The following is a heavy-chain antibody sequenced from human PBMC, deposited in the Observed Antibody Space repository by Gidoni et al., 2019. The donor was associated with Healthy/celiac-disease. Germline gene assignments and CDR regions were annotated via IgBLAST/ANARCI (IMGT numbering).Heavy chain of an antibody. CDR3: AGDGRGHAFDI. CDR2: IYSGGST. CDR1: GFTVSSNY. Sequence: EVQLVESGGGLIQHGGSLRLSCAASGFTVSSNYMRWVRQAPGQGLEWVSVIYSGGSTSSAASVKVRFTISRDNSKNTLYLQMNSLRAEDTAVYYCAGDGRGHAFDIWGQGTMVTVSS. J-gene: IGHJ3*02. V-gene: IGHV3-53*01.